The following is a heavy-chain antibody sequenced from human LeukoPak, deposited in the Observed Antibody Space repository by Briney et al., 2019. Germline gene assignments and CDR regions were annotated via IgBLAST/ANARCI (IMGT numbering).Heavy chain of an antibody. CDR1: GFTFSSYA. CDR2: ISGSGGST. Sequence: PGGSLRLSCAASGFTFSSYAMSWVRQAPGKGLEWGSAISGSGGSTYYADSVKGRFTISRDNSKNTLYLQMNSLRAEDTAVYYCAKFLPTHIVVANYYFDYWGQGTLVTVSS. D-gene: IGHD2-21*01. CDR3: AKFLPTHIVVANYYFDY. J-gene: IGHJ4*02. V-gene: IGHV3-23*01.